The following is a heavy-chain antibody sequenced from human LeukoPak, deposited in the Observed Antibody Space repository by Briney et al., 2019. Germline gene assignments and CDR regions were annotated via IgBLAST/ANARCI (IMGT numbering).Heavy chain of an antibody. CDR1: GFTFSSYS. CDR2: ISYSDGST. V-gene: IGHV3-23*01. Sequence: GGSLRLSCAASGFTFSSYSMNWVRQAPGKGLEWVSVISYSDGSTNYADSVKGRFTISRDNSKNTLYLQMNSLRAEDTAVYYCAKDLPYYYDSSAFETWGQGTMVTVSS. D-gene: IGHD3-22*01. J-gene: IGHJ3*02. CDR3: AKDLPYYYDSSAFET.